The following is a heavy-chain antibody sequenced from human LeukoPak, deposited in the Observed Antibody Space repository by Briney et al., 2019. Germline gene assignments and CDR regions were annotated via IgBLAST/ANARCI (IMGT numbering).Heavy chain of an antibody. CDR3: ARGAPAPGIAAAGMGTFDY. CDR1: GGSISSGGYY. J-gene: IGHJ4*02. D-gene: IGHD6-13*01. V-gene: IGHV4-30-2*01. Sequence: PSETLSLTCTVSGGSISSGGYYWSWIRQPPGKGLEWIGYIYHSGSTYYNPSLKSRVTISVDRSKNQFSLKLSSVTAADTAVYYCARGAPAPGIAAAGMGTFDYWGQGTLVTVSP. CDR2: IYHSGST.